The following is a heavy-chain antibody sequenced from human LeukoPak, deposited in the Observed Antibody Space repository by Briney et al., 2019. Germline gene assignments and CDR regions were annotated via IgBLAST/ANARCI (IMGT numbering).Heavy chain of an antibody. CDR2: FYSGGST. D-gene: IGHD6-13*01. J-gene: IGHJ4*02. CDR1: GFNVSSNY. Sequence: GGSLRLSCAVSGFNVSSNYLNWVRQAPGKGPEWVSVFYSGGSTYYADSVKGRFTISRDNSKNTLYLQMNSLRAEDTAVYHCARVDSRTAQFDYWGQGTLVT. CDR3: ARVDSRTAQFDY. V-gene: IGHV3-66*01.